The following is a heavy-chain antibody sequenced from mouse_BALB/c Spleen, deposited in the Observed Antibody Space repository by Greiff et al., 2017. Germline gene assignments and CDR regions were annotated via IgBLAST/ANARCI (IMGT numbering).Heavy chain of an antibody. J-gene: IGHJ3*01. CDR3: ARSDGNYPAWFAY. V-gene: IGHV1-4*01. D-gene: IGHD2-1*01. CDR1: GYTFTSYT. Sequence: VKLQESGAELAKPGASVKMSCKASGYTFTSYTMHWVKQRPGQGLEWIGYINPSSGYTNYNQKFKDKATLTADKSSSTAYMQLSSLTSEDSAVYYCARSDGNYPAWFAYWGQGTLVTVSA. CDR2: INPSSGYT.